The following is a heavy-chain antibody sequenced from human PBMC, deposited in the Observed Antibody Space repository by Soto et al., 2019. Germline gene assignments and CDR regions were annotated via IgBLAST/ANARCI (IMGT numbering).Heavy chain of an antibody. V-gene: IGHV1-69*13. CDR1: GGTFSSYA. D-gene: IGHD5-18*01. CDR2: IIPIFGTA. J-gene: IGHJ5*02. Sequence: SVKVSCKASGGTFSSYAISWVRQAPGQGLEWMGGIIPIFGTANYAQKFQGRVTITADESTSTAYMELSSLRSEDTAVYYCAREKGLPDAPDGYNWFDPWGQGTLVTVSS. CDR3: AREKGLPDAPDGYNWFDP.